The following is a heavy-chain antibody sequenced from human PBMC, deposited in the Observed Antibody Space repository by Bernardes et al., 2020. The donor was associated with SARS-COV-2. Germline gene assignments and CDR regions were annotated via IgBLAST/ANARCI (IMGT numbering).Heavy chain of an antibody. CDR1: GFTFSSYA. V-gene: IGHV3-23*01. CDR2: ISCSGGST. D-gene: IGHD1-26*01. CDR3: AKDGGIVGATSSFDY. J-gene: IGHJ4*02. Sequence: GGTLRLSCAASGFTFSSYAMSWVHQGPGKGLEWVSAISCSGGSTYYSDSVKGRFTISRDNSKNTLYLQMNSLRAEDTAVYYCAKDGGIVGATSSFDYWGQGTLVTVSS.